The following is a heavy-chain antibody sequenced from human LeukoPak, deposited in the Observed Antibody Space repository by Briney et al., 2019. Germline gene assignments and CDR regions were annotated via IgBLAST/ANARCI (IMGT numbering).Heavy chain of an antibody. CDR1: GGSFSGYY. V-gene: IGHV4-34*01. D-gene: IGHD2-15*01. CDR3: ARGHCSGGSCYSGLDY. CDR2: INHSGSI. Sequence: SETLSLTCAVYGGSFSGYYWGWIRQPPGKGLEWIGEINHSGSIEYNPSLKSRATISVDTSKNQFSLKLSSVTAADTAVYYCARGHCSGGSCYSGLDYWGQGTMLTVSS. J-gene: IGHJ4*02.